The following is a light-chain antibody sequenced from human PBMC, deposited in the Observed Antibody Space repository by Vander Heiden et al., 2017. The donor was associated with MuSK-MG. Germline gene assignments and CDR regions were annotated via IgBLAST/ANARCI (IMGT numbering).Light chain of an antibody. CDR1: QNIGTN. Sequence: EIVMTQSPVTLSLSPGARATLSCRASQNIGTNLAWYQQNPGQAPRLLIHGASNRATGIPVRFSGRGSGTEFTLSISSLQSADFAVDVGQHYDDAGLTFGGGTKVEIK. CDR2: GAS. V-gene: IGKV3-15*01. CDR3: QHYDDAGLT. J-gene: IGKJ4*01.